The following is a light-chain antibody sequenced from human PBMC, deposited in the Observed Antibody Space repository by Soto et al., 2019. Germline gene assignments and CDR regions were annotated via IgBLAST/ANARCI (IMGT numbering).Light chain of an antibody. CDR3: SSYAGSNNLV. J-gene: IGLJ2*01. CDR2: EVT. Sequence: QSALTQPPSASGSPGQSVTISCTGTSSDVGGYNYVSWYQLHPGKAPKLIIYEVTKRPSGVPDRFSGSKSGSTASLTVSGLQDEEEDDYYCSSYAGSNNLVFGGGTKLTVL. CDR1: SSDVGGYNY. V-gene: IGLV2-8*01.